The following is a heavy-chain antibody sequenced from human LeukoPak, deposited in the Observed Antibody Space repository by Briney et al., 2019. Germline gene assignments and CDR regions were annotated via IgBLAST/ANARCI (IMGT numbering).Heavy chain of an antibody. CDR3: ARDGLKDYYDSSGYD. V-gene: IGHV3-21*01. D-gene: IGHD3-22*01. J-gene: IGHJ4*02. Sequence: PGGSLRLSCAASGFTFSSYSMNWVRQAPGKGLEWVSSISSSSSYIYYADSVKGRFTTSRDNAKNSLYLQMNSLRAEDTAVYYCARDGLKDYYDSSGYDWGQGTLVTVSS. CDR1: GFTFSSYS. CDR2: ISSSSSYI.